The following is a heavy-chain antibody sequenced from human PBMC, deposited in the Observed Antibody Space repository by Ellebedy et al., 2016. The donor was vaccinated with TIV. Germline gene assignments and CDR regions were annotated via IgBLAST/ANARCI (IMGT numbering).Heavy chain of an antibody. J-gene: IGHJ4*02. Sequence: GGSLRLSCAASGFTFSSYWMHWVRQAPGKGLVWVSRINSDGSSTSYADSVKGRFTISRDNAKNTLYLQMNSLRAEDTAVYYCARGGLVGAIDYWGQGTLVTVSS. CDR1: GFTFSSYW. D-gene: IGHD1-26*01. V-gene: IGHV3-74*01. CDR3: ARGGLVGAIDY. CDR2: INSDGSST.